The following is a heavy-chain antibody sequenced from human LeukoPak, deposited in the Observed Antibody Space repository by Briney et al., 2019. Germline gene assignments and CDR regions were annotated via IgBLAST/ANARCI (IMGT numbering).Heavy chain of an antibody. V-gene: IGHV3-7*01. CDR3: ARDETAMWDH. CDR1: GFTFSNYW. CDR2: IKQDGSEK. J-gene: IGHJ4*02. Sequence: QPGGSLRLSCEASGFTFSNYWMSWVRQAPGKGLEWVANIKQDGSEKYYVDSVKGRFTISRDNAKNSLYLQMNSLRAEDTAVYYCARDETAMWDHWGRGILVTVSS. D-gene: IGHD5-18*01.